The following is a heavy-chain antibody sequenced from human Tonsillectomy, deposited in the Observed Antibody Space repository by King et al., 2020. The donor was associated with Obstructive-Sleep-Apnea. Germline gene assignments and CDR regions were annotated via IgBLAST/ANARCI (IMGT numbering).Heavy chain of an antibody. Sequence: EVQLVESGAEVKKPGESLKISCKGSGYSFTSYWIGWVRQMPGKGLEWMGIIYPGDSDTRYSPSFQGQVTISADKSLSTAYLQWSSLKASDTVMYYCARHLQNWDIVATIGEGYFDYWGQGTLVTVSS. CDR1: GYSFTSYW. V-gene: IGHV5-51*01. CDR3: ARHLQNWDIVATIGEGYFDY. J-gene: IGHJ4*02. D-gene: IGHD5-12*01. CDR2: IYPGDSDT.